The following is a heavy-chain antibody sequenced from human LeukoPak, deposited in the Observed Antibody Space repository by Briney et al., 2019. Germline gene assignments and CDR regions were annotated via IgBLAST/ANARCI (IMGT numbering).Heavy chain of an antibody. CDR1: GGSISSGGYY. Sequence: PSQTLSLTCTVSGGSISSGGYYWSWIRQHPGKGLEWIGYIYYSGSTYYNPSLKSRVTISVDTSKNQFSLKLSSVTAADTGVYCCARDQGYCSGGSCYSKYYFDYGGQGALVTVSS. D-gene: IGHD2-15*01. J-gene: IGHJ4*02. CDR3: ARDQGYCSGGSCYSKYYFDY. CDR2: IYYSGST. V-gene: IGHV4-31*03.